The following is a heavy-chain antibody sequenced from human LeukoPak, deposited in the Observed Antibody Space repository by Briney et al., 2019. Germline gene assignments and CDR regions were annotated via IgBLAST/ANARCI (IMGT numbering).Heavy chain of an antibody. Sequence: PRGSLRLSCAPSGFTPSSYWTHWVRQAPGEGVGWVSRINSDVSSASYTDSVKGRFTISRDNAKNTLYLKMNSLRGEDTAVYYCARDLGPYYDILTGYYQDSNWFDPWGQGTLVTVSS. CDR2: INSDVSSA. CDR1: GFTPSSYW. V-gene: IGHV3-74*01. J-gene: IGHJ5*02. CDR3: ARDLGPYYDILTGYYQDSNWFDP. D-gene: IGHD3-9*01.